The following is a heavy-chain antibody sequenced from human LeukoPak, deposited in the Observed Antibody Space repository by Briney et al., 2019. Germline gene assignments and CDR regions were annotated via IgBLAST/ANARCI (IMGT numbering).Heavy chain of an antibody. CDR1: GFSFSSYV. V-gene: IGHV3-30-3*01. CDR2: ISYDGGKK. CDR3: ARTYYYDSSGYYSGVDWYFDL. J-gene: IGHJ2*01. D-gene: IGHD3-22*01. Sequence: GGSLRLSCAAAGFSFSSYVMHWVRQAPGKGLEWVAVISYDGGKKYYADSVKGRFTISRDNSKNTLYVQMNSLRAEDTAVYYCARTYYYDSSGYYSGVDWYFDLWGRGTLVTVSS.